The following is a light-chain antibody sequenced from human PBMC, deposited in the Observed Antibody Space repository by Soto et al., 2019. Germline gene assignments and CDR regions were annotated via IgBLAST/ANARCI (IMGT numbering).Light chain of an antibody. Sequence: IVLTQSPGTLSLSPGERATLSCGASQSVTNNFLAWYQQKPGQAPRLLIYGASSRAAGIPDRFSGSGSGTDFTLTISSLEPGDFAVYYCEQYDTPLFTFSRGSKVDIK. CDR1: QSVTNNF. V-gene: IGKV3-20*01. CDR2: GAS. J-gene: IGKJ3*01. CDR3: EQYDTPLFT.